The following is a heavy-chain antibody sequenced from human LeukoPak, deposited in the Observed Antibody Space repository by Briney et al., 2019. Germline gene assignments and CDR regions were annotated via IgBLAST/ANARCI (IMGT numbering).Heavy chain of an antibody. J-gene: IGHJ4*02. CDR2: ISSSSSTI. CDR1: GFTFSSYS. Sequence: GGSLRLSCAASGFTFSSYSMNWVRQAPGKGLEWVSYISSSSSTIYYADSVKGRFTISRDNAKNSLYLQMNSLRAEDTAVYYCAREREVDTALSFDYWGQGTLVTVSS. V-gene: IGHV3-48*04. D-gene: IGHD5-18*01. CDR3: AREREVDTALSFDY.